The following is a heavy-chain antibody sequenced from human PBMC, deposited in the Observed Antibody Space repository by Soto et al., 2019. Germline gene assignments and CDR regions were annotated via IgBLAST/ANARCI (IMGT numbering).Heavy chain of an antibody. Sequence: GESLKISCKGSGYTFTNYWIGWVRQMPGKGLEWMGIIYPGGSDTRYSPSFQGQVTISADKSISTAYLQWSSLKASDTAMYYCARRIGSFYFDYWGQGTLVTVSS. CDR3: ARRIGSFYFDY. J-gene: IGHJ4*02. CDR1: GYTFTNYW. CDR2: IYPGGSDT. D-gene: IGHD3-10*01. V-gene: IGHV5-51*01.